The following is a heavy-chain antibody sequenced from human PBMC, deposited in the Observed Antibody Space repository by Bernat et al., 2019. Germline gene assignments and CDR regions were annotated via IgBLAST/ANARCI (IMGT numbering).Heavy chain of an antibody. J-gene: IGHJ6*02. CDR3: AKDQGGYGMDV. V-gene: IGHV3-30*18. D-gene: IGHD2-15*01. CDR2: ISYDGSNK. CDR1: GFTFSSYG. Sequence: QVQLVESGGGVVQPGRSLRLSCAASGFTFSSYGMHWVRQAPGKGLAWVAVISYDGSNKYYADSVKGRFTISRDNSKNTLYLQMNSLRAEDTGVYYCAKDQGGYGMDVWGQGTTVTVSS.